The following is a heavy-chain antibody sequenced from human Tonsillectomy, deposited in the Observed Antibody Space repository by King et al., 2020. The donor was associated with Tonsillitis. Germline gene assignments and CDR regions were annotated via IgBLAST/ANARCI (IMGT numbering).Heavy chain of an antibody. CDR2: IYYSGST. CDR1: GGSITSSTSY. D-gene: IGHD1-26*01. Sequence: QLQESGPGLVKPSETLSLMCTVSGGSITSSTSYWGWIRQPPGKGLEWIGSIYYSGSTDYNPSLESRVTISVDTSKNQLSLRLSSVTAADTAIYYCARHRGFGWTYSEDYYYYYAMDVWGQGTTVTVSS. CDR3: ARHRGFGWTYSEDYYYYYAMDV. V-gene: IGHV4-39*01. J-gene: IGHJ6*02.